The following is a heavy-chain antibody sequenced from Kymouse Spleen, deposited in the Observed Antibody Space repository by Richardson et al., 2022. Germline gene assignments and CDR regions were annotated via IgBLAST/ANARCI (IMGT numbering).Heavy chain of an antibody. J-gene: IGHJ2*01. Sequence: EVQLVESGGGLVQPGGSLRLSCAASGFTFSSYSMNWVRQAPGKGLEWVSYISSSSSTIYYADSVKGRFTISRDNAKNSLYLQMNSLRDEDTAVYYCARDRKTGTTNWYFDLWGRGTLVTVSS. D-gene: IGHD1-7*01. CDR2: ISSSSSTI. CDR1: GFTFSSYS. CDR3: ARDRKTGTTNWYFDL. V-gene: IGHV3-48*02.